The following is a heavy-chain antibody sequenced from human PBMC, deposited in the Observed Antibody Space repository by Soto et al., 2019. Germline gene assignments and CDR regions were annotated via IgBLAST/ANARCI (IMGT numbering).Heavy chain of an antibody. D-gene: IGHD3-16*01. CDR2: INHSGST. Sequence: QVQLQQWGAGLLKPSETLSLTCAVYGGSFSGYYWSWIRQPPGKGLEWIGEINHSGSTNYNPSLKRRVNISVDTSKNQFSLKLSSVNAADTAVYYCARLGRSNFDYWGQGTLVTVSS. V-gene: IGHV4-34*01. CDR3: ARLGRSNFDY. CDR1: GGSFSGYY. J-gene: IGHJ4*02.